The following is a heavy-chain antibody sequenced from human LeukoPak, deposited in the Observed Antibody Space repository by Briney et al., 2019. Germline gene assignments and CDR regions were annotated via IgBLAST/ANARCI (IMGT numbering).Heavy chain of an antibody. CDR3: ARGRGYCSGGSCYRYYYYYMDV. V-gene: IGHV4-39*01. Sequence: PSETLSLTCTVSGGSISSSSYYWGWIRQPPGKGLEWIGSIYYSGSTYYNPSLKSRVTISVDTSKNQFSLKLSSVTAADTAVYYCARGRGYCSGGSCYRYYYYYMDVWGKGTTVTISS. D-gene: IGHD2-15*01. J-gene: IGHJ6*03. CDR1: GGSISSSSYY. CDR2: IYYSGST.